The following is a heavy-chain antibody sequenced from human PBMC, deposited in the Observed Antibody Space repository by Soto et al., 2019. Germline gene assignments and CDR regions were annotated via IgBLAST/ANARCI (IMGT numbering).Heavy chain of an antibody. CDR1: GFTFSSYE. Sequence: GGSLRLSCAASGFTFSSYEMNWVRQAPGKGLEWVSYISSSGSPIYYADSVKGRFTISRDNAKNSLYLQMNSLRAEDTAVYYCARDRVPYLAFDIWGQGTMVTVSS. CDR3: ARDRVPYLAFDI. V-gene: IGHV3-48*03. J-gene: IGHJ3*02. CDR2: ISSSGSPI.